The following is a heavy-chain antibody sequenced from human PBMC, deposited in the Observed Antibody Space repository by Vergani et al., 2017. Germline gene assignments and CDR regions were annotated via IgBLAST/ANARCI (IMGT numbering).Heavy chain of an antibody. D-gene: IGHD1-20*01. CDR2: IDWDDDK. Sequence: QVTLRESGPALVKPTQTLTLTCTFSGFSLSTSGMCVSWIRQPPGKALEWLARIDWDDDKYYSTSLKTRLTISKDTSKNQVVLTMTNMDPVDTATYYCARIPYTSKACDYWGQGTLVTVSS. CDR1: GFSLSTSGMC. CDR3: ARIPYTSKACDY. J-gene: IGHJ4*02. V-gene: IGHV2-70*15.